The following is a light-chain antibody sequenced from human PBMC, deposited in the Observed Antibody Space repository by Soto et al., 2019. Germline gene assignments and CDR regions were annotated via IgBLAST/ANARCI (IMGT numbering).Light chain of an antibody. CDR2: DVS. CDR1: SSDIGGYNY. J-gene: IGLJ2*01. V-gene: IGLV2-14*01. Sequence: QSALTQPASVSGSPGQSITISCTGTSSDIGGYNYVSWYQQHPGKAPKLMMYDVSNRPAGVSNRFSGSKFGHTASLTISGLQAEDEADYYCTSFTSSTTVVFGGGTKLTVL. CDR3: TSFTSSTTVV.